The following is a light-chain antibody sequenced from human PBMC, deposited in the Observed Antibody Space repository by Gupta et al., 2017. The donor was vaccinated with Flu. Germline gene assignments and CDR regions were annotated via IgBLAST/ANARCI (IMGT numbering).Light chain of an antibody. V-gene: IGKV4-1*01. CDR1: QNLLSSSNNKNY. CDR2: WAS. CDR3: QQYYSPPVT. Sequence: IVMTPSPDSLAVSLGERATINCKSSQNLLSSSNNKNYLAWYQQKPGQPPKLLIYWASTRESGVPDRFSGSGSGTDFTLTISSLQAEDVAVYYCQQYYSPPVTFGGGTKVEIK. J-gene: IGKJ4*01.